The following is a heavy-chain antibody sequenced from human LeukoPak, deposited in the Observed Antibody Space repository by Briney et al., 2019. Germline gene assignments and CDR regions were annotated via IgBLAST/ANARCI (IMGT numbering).Heavy chain of an antibody. V-gene: IGHV3-9*01. CDR2: ISWSSGSI. CDR3: ARGGISSSGRGDYYFDY. D-gene: IGHD6-19*01. CDR1: GFTFDDYA. Sequence: QSGGSLRLSCAASGFTFDDYAMHWVRQAPGKGLEWVSGISWSSGSIGYADSVKGRFTISRDNAKNSLYLQMNSLRAEDTALYYCARGGISSSGRGDYYFDYWGQGTLVTVSS. J-gene: IGHJ4*02.